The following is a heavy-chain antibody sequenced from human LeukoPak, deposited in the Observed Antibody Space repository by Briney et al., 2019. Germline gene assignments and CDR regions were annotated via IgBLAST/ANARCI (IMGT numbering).Heavy chain of an antibody. CDR1: GFTFSSYG. Sequence: GGSLRLSCAASGFTFSSYGIYWVRQAPGKGLEWVAAISYDGSNKYYADSVKGRFTISRDNSKNTLYLQMNSLRAEDTAVYYCARGWRGSGSYYISGYMDVWGKGTTVTVSS. J-gene: IGHJ6*03. D-gene: IGHD3-10*01. CDR2: ISYDGSNK. CDR3: ARGWRGSGSYYISGYMDV. V-gene: IGHV3-30*03.